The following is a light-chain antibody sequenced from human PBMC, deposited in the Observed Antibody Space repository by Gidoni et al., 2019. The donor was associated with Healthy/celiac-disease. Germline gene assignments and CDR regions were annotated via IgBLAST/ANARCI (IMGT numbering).Light chain of an antibody. V-gene: IGKV3-11*01. Sequence: IVLPQSPATLSLSPGERATLSCRASQSVSSYLAWYQQKPVQAPRLLIYDASNRATGIPARFSGSGSGTDFTITISSLEPEDFAVYYCQQRSNWQGLTFGGGTKVEIK. CDR1: QSVSSY. CDR2: DAS. J-gene: IGKJ4*01. CDR3: QQRSNWQGLT.